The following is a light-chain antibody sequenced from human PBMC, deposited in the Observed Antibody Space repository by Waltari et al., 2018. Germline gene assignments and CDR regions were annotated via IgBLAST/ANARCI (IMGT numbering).Light chain of an antibody. CDR3: QQYDNLPIT. J-gene: IGKJ5*01. CDR2: DAS. V-gene: IGKV1-33*01. Sequence: DIQMTQSPSSLSASVADRVTTTCQASQDISNYLNWYQQKPGKAPKLLIYDASNLETGVPSRFSGSGSGTDFTFTISSLQPEDIATYYCQQYDNLPITFGQGTRLEIK. CDR1: QDISNY.